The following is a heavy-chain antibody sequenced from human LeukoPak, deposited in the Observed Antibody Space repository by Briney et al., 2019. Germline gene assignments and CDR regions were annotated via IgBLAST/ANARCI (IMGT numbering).Heavy chain of an antibody. CDR3: ANLYYYDSSTYSSADY. Sequence: SETLSLTCAVYGASFSNYYWSWIRQPPGEGLEWIGEINHSGSTNYNPSLKSRVTISVDTSKNQFSLKLSSVTAADTAVYYCANLYYYDSSTYSSADYWGQGTLVTVSS. V-gene: IGHV4-34*01. CDR1: GASFSNYY. J-gene: IGHJ4*02. CDR2: INHSGST. D-gene: IGHD3-22*01.